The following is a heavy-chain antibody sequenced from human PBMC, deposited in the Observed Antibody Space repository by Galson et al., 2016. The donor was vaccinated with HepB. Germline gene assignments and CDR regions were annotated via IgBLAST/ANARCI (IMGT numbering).Heavy chain of an antibody. CDR3: AGYGSWNGFDS. CDR1: GGTFSITWYF. Sequence: TLSLTCNVSGGTFSITWYFWSWIRQHPRRGLEGIGYISHSGTSYFNPSLKSRSTISVDTSKNQFSLDLGPVTAADTAVYGCAGYGSWNGFDSWGQGAQVTVSS. J-gene: IGHJ5*01. CDR2: ISHSGTS. V-gene: IGHV4-31*03. D-gene: IGHD6-13*01.